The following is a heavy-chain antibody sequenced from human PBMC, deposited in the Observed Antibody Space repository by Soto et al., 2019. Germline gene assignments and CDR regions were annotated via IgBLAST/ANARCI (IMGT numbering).Heavy chain of an antibody. J-gene: IGHJ4*02. Sequence: QVQLQESGPGLVKPSQTLSLTCTVSCDSISSGGYFWNWISQHPGKGLEWIGYSYYSGSTDYNPSLKSRVTTSVEPSKNQFSLKLSSVTGADRAVYYCAGGPGIWGQGSGVSVSS. CDR3: AGGPGI. CDR1: CDSISSGGYF. CDR2: SYYSGST. V-gene: IGHV4-31*03.